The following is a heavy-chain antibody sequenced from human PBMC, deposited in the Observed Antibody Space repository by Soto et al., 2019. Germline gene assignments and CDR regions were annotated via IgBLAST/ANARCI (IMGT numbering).Heavy chain of an antibody. CDR3: AKVGPSYYYGMDV. Sequence: PRLSCAASGLDFSSEVMCWVRQAPGKGLEWVSSISGSGRTIYHADSMRGRFAISRDNSKNSLYLQLNNLRVDDTAVYYCAKVGPSYYYGMDVWGQGTTVTVSS. V-gene: IGHV3-23*01. CDR2: ISGSGRTI. D-gene: IGHD1-26*01. J-gene: IGHJ6*02. CDR1: GLDFSSEV.